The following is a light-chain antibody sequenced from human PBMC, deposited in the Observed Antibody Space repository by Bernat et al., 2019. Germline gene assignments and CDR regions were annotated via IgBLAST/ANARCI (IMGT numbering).Light chain of an antibody. V-gene: IGKV1-27*01. J-gene: IGKJ5*01. CDR1: QCINSY. CDR3: QRTYNALLT. Sequence: DIHLTQSPSSLSASVADRVTITCRVSQCINSYLNWSLQKPGKVPQLLIYIASNLQSRVPSRFSGTVSGTDFTLAIRSLQPEDVATYSGQRTYNALLTFGQGTRLEIK. CDR2: IAS.